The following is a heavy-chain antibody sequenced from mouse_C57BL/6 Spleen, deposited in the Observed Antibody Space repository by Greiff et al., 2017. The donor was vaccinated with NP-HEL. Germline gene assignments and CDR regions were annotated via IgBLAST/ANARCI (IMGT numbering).Heavy chain of an antibody. CDR3: ARDALSSYAMDY. J-gene: IGHJ4*01. D-gene: IGHD1-1*01. CDR1: GFTFSDFY. CDR2: SRNKANDYTT. V-gene: IGHV7-1*01. Sequence: EVKLVESGGGLVQSGRSLRLSRATSGFTFSDFYMEWVRQAPGKGLEWIAASRNKANDYTTEYSASVKGRFIVSRDTSQSILYRQMNALRAEDTAIYYCARDALSSYAMDYWGQGTSVTVSS.